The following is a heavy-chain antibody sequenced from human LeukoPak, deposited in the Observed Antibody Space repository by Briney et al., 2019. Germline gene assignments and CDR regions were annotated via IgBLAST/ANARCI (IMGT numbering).Heavy chain of an antibody. D-gene: IGHD1-26*01. J-gene: IGHJ4*02. CDR1: GYTFTGYY. V-gene: IGHV1-2*02. Sequence: ASVKVSCKAPGYTFTGYYVHWVRQAPGQGLEWMGWINPYSGDTNYAQKFQGRVTMTRDTSISTAYMELSSLKSDDTAVYYCARVAMSGIGSDDFWGQGTLVTASS. CDR3: ARVAMSGIGSDDF. CDR2: INPYSGDT.